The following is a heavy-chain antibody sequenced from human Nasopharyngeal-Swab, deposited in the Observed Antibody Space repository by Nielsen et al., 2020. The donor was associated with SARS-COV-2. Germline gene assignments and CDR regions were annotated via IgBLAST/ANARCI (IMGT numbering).Heavy chain of an antibody. D-gene: IGHD1-26*01. Sequence: GGSLRLSCAASGFTFSSYGMHWVRQAPGKGLEWVAVIWYDGSNKYYADSVKGRFTISRDNSKNTLYLQMNSLRAKDTAVYYCARAAYSGSYYGAFDIWGQGTMVTVSS. V-gene: IGHV3-33*01. J-gene: IGHJ3*02. CDR3: ARAAYSGSYYGAFDI. CDR2: IWYDGSNK. CDR1: GFTFSSYG.